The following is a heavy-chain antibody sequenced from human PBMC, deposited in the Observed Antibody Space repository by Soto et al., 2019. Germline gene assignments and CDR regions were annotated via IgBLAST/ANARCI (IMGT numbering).Heavy chain of an antibody. CDR1: GGSISSYY. Sequence: SETLSLTCTVSGGSISSYYWSWIRQPPGKGLEWIGYIYYSGSTNYNPTIKSRFTISVDTSKNQFSLKLSSVTAADTAVYYCARGLYDFWSGYYFDYWGQGTLVPVS. J-gene: IGHJ4*02. CDR3: ARGLYDFWSGYYFDY. D-gene: IGHD3-3*01. V-gene: IGHV4-59*01. CDR2: IYYSGST.